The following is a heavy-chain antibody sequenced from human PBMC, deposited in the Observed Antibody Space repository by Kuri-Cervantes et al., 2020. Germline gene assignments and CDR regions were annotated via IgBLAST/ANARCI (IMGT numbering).Heavy chain of an antibody. CDR1: GFTFSSYN. CDR3: VRDGVAPDYHYYMDV. CDR2: ISSSSSHI. Sequence: GESLKISCVASGFTFSSYNMNWVRQAPGKGLEWVSSISSSSSHIYYADSVKGRFTVSRDNAKNTLYLQMNSLRAEDATVYYCVRDGVAPDYHYYMDVWGKGTTVTVSS. J-gene: IGHJ6*03. D-gene: IGHD2-15*01. V-gene: IGHV3-21*01.